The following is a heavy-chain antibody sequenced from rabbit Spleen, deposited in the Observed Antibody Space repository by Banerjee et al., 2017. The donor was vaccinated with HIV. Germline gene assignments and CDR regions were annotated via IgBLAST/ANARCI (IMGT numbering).Heavy chain of an antibody. V-gene: IGHV1S45*01. D-gene: IGHD2-1*01. J-gene: IGHJ2*01. Sequence: QEQLEESGGGLVKPEGSLTLTCKASGFSFSSGYDMCWVRQAPGKGLEWIGCINIGPIITYYASWVNGRFTISKTSSTTVTLQMTSPTVADTATYFCARGSGDVGWEYLIWGQGTLVTVS. CDR1: GFSFSSGYD. CDR2: INIGPIIT. CDR3: ARGSGDVGWEYLI.